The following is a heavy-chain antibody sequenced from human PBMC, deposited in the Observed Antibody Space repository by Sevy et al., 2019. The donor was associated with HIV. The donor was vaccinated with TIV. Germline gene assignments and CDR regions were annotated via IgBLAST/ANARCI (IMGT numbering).Heavy chain of an antibody. D-gene: IGHD3-22*01. CDR2: ISGGGDKS. V-gene: IGHV3-23*01. Sequence: GGSLRLSCAASGFTFSGYAMSWVRQGPGKGVAWVSGISGGGDKSYYADSVKGRFTISRDNSKNTLYLQMNILVAYDTAVYYCAKADFYYDSSDYYLIDYWGQGTLVTVSS. CDR3: AKADFYYDSSDYYLIDY. CDR1: GFTFSGYA. J-gene: IGHJ4*02.